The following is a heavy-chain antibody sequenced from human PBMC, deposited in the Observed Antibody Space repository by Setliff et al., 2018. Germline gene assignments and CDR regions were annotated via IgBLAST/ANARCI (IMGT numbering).Heavy chain of an antibody. CDR3: TKGGITIFGVITTNWFGP. J-gene: IGHJ6*04. D-gene: IGHD3-3*01. CDR1: GFTFSSYG. Sequence: GGSLRLSCAASGFTFSSYGMHWVRQAPGKGLEWVAVIWDDGGNKYHADAVKGRFTISRDNSKNMLYLQMNSLRADDTATYYCTKGGITIFGVITTNWFGPWGTGTTVTVSS. CDR2: IWDDGGNK. V-gene: IGHV3-33*03.